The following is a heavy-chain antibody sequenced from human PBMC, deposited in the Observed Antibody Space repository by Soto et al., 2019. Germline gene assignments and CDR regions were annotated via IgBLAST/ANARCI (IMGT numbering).Heavy chain of an antibody. D-gene: IGHD1-1*01. CDR2: ISSSSSYI. CDR1: GFTFSSYS. CDR3: ARDRYNWNDFDY. V-gene: IGHV3-21*01. J-gene: IGHJ4*02. Sequence: GGSLRLSCAASGFTFSSYSMNWVRQAPGKGLEWVSSISSSSSYIYYADSVKGRFTISRDNAKDSLYLQMNSLRAEDTAVYYCARDRYNWNDFDYWGQGTQVTVSS.